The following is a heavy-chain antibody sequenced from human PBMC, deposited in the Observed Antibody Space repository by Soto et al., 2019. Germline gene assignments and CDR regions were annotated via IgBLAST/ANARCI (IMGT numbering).Heavy chain of an antibody. CDR1: GYTFTSYY. D-gene: IGHD3-10*02. J-gene: IGHJ3*02. V-gene: IGHV1-46*03. CDR3: ATLMFGDGAVDI. CDR2: INPSGGST. Sequence: ASVKVSCKASGYTFTSYYMHWVRQAPGQGLEWMGIINPSGGSTSYAQKFQGRVTMTRDTSTSTVYMELSSLRSEDTAVYYCATLMFGDGAVDIWGQGTMVTVSS.